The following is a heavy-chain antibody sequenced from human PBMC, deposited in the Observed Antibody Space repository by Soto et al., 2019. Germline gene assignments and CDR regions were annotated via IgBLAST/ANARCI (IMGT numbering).Heavy chain of an antibody. D-gene: IGHD6-6*01. CDR2: ISAYNGNT. V-gene: IGHV1-18*01. CDR3: ARASSSSPFDY. J-gene: IGHJ4*02. Sequence: ASVKVSCKASGYTFTSYGISWVRQAPGQGLEWMGWISAYNGNTNYAQKFQGWVTMTRDTSISTAYMELSRLRSDDTAVYHCARASSSSPFDYWGQGTLVTVSS. CDR1: GYTFTSYG.